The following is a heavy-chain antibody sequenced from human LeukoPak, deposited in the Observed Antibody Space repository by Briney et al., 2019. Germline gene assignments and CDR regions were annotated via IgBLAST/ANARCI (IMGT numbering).Heavy chain of an antibody. CDR2: FDPEDGET. CDR3: ATITGLYSGYSSGWENDY. J-gene: IGHJ4*02. CDR1: GYTLTELS. Sequence: ASVKVSCKVSGYTLTELSMHWVRQAPGKGLEWMGGFDPEDGETIYAQKFQGRVTMTEDTSTDTAYMELSSLRSEDTAVYYCATITGLYSGYSSGWENDYWGQGTLVTVSS. D-gene: IGHD6-19*01. V-gene: IGHV1-24*01.